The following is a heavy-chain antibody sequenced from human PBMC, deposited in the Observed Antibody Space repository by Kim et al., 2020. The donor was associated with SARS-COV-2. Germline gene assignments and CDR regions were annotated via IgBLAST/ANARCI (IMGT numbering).Heavy chain of an antibody. CDR3: AKFDYWRGMDV. J-gene: IGHJ6*02. V-gene: IGHV1-69*13. Sequence: SVKVSCQASGGTFSDYTISWVRQAPGHGLEWMGSVIPIFGPTNYAQKFQGRVTISADETTSTAYMEMGSLESEDTGVYYCAKFDYWRGMDVWGQGTKV. CDR1: GGTFSDYT. CDR2: VIPIFGPT. D-gene: IGHD3-9*01.